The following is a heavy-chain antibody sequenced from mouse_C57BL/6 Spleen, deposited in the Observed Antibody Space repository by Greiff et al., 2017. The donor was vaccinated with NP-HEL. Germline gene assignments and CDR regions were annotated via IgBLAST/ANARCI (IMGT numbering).Heavy chain of an antibody. D-gene: IGHD2-4*01. CDR2: IYPGDGDT. J-gene: IGHJ3*01. CDR3: ARSSYYDYDMGFAY. V-gene: IGHV1-80*01. CDR1: GYAFSSYW. Sequence: QVQLQQSGAELVKPGASVKISCKASGYAFSSYWMNWVKQRPGKGLEWIGQIYPGDGDTNYNGKFKGKATLTADKSSSTAYMQLSSLTSEDSAVYFCARSSYYDYDMGFAYWGQGTLVTVSA.